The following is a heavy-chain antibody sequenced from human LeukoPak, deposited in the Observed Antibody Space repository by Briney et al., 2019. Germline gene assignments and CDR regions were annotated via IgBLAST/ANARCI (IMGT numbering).Heavy chain of an antibody. D-gene: IGHD6-13*01. V-gene: IGHV3-23*01. Sequence: GGSLRLSCAASGFTFNNYAMNWVRQAPGKGLEWVSGISGFGGSTYYAPSVKGRLTISRDNFGNMLYLHLDSLRVEDTAIYYCARRSGSSWSSFDYWGQGALVTVSS. CDR2: ISGFGGST. CDR3: ARRSGSSWSSFDY. CDR1: GFTFNNYA. J-gene: IGHJ4*02.